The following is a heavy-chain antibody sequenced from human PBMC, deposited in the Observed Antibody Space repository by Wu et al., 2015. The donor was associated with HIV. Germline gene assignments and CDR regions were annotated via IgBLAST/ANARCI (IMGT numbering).Heavy chain of an antibody. Sequence: QVQLVQSGAEVKKPGASVKVSCKASGYTFTGYYIHWVRQAPGQGLEWMGWINPNSGGTNYVQKFQGRVTMTRDTSISTAYMVLSRLRSDDTAVYYCARQRRGYGDPFDYWGQGTLVHRLL. CDR3: ARQRRGYGDPFDY. CDR1: GYTFTGYY. D-gene: IGHD4-17*01. J-gene: IGHJ4*02. CDR2: INPNSGGT. V-gene: IGHV1-2*02.